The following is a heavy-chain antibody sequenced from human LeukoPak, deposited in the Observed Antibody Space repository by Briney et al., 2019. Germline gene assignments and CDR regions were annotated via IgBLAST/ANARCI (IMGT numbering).Heavy chain of an antibody. CDR2: INPSGGST. CDR3: ARDLSSYSDSSGYYFDI. V-gene: IGHV1-46*01. J-gene: IGHJ3*02. Sequence: ASVKVSCKASGYTFTSYYMHWVRQAPGQGLEWMGIINPSGGSTSYAQKFQGRVTMTRDTSTSTVYMELSSLRSEDTAVYYCARDLSSYSDSSGYYFDIWGQGTMVTVSS. D-gene: IGHD3-22*01. CDR1: GYTFTSYY.